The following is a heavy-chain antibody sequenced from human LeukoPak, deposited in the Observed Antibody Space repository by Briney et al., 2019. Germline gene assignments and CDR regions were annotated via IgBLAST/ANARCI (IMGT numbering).Heavy chain of an antibody. J-gene: IGHJ4*02. D-gene: IGHD1-26*01. Sequence: SETLSLTCTVSGYSISSGYYWGWIRQPPGKGLEWIGSIYHSGSTYYNPSLKSRVTISVDTSKNQFSLKLSSVTAADTAAYYCARRNIVGAWVFDYWGQGTLVTVSS. V-gene: IGHV4-38-2*02. CDR1: GYSISSGYY. CDR2: IYHSGST. CDR3: ARRNIVGAWVFDY.